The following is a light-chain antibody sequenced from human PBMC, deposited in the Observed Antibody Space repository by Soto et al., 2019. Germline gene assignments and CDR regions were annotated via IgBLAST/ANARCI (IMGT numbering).Light chain of an antibody. Sequence: HSALTQAPSASGSPGQSVTISCTGTSSDVGGYNYVSWYQQHPGKAPKLMIYEVSKRPSGVPDRFSGSKSGNTASLTVSGLQAEDEADYYCSSYAGSNNFRYVFGTGTKVTVL. CDR2: EVS. CDR3: SSYAGSNNFRYV. J-gene: IGLJ1*01. V-gene: IGLV2-8*01. CDR1: SSDVGGYNY.